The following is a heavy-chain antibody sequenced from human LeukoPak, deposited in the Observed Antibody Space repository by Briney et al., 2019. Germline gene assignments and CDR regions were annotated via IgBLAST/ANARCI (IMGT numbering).Heavy chain of an antibody. J-gene: IGHJ4*02. Sequence: PGGSLRLSCAASGFTFSDYYTSWIRQAPGKGLEWVSYISSSGSTIYYADSVKGRFTISRDNAKNSLYLQMNSLRAEDTAVYYCARDLLGDYSSYFGYWGQGTLVTVSS. CDR2: ISSSGSTI. V-gene: IGHV3-11*01. CDR3: ARDLLGDYSSYFGY. D-gene: IGHD4-17*01. CDR1: GFTFSDYY.